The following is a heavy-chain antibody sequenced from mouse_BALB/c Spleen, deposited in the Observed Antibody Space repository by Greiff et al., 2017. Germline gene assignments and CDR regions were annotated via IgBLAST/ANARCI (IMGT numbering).Heavy chain of an antibody. Sequence: VHVKQSGTVLARPGASVKMSCKASGYTFTSYWMHWVKQRPGQGLEWIGAIYPGNSDTSYNQKFKGKAKLTAVTSTSTAYMELSSLTNEDSAVYYYTRLDYGGNAMDYWGQGTSVTVSS. J-gene: IGHJ4*01. V-gene: IGHV1-5*01. CDR1: GYTFTSYW. D-gene: IGHD2-4*01. CDR2: IYPGNSDT. CDR3: TRLDYGGNAMDY.